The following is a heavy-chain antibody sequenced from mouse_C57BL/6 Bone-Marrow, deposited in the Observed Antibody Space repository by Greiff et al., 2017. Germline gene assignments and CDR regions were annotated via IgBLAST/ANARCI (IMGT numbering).Heavy chain of an antibody. CDR3: ARVPTAHYAMDY. Sequence: DVKLVESEGGLVQPGSSMKLSCTASGFTFSDYYMAWVRQVPEKGLEWVANINYDGSSTYYLDSLKSRFIISRDNAKNILYLQMSSLKSEDTATYYCARVPTAHYAMDYWGQGTSVTVSS. J-gene: IGHJ4*01. V-gene: IGHV5-16*01. CDR1: GFTFSDYY. CDR2: INYDGSST. D-gene: IGHD4-1*02.